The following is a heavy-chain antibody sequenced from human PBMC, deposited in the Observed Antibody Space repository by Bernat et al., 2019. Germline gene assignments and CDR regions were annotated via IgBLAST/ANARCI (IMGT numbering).Heavy chain of an antibody. CDR2: ISSSSYI. V-gene: IGHV3-21*01. J-gene: IGHJ4*02. D-gene: IGHD3-9*01. CDR3: ARDRAYFDWLADY. Sequence: EVQLVESGGGLVKPGGSLRLSCAASGFTFSSYSMNWVRQAPGKGLEWVSSISSSSYIYYADSVKGRFTISRDNAKNSLYLQMNSLRAEDTAVYYCARDRAYFDWLADYWGQGTLVTVSS. CDR1: GFTFSSYS.